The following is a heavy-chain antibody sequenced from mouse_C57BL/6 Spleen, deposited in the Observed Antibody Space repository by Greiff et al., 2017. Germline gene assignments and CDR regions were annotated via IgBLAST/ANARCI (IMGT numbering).Heavy chain of an antibody. CDR2: IYPGDGDT. V-gene: IGHV1-82*01. J-gene: IGHJ4*01. Sequence: QVQLQQSGPELVKPGASVKISCKASGYAFSSSWMNWVKQRPGKGLEWIGRIYPGDGDTNYNGKFKGKATLTADKSSSTAYMQLSSLTSEDSAVYFCADTTVVDYAMDYWGQGTSVTVSS. CDR1: GYAFSSSW. CDR3: ADTTVVDYAMDY. D-gene: IGHD1-1*01.